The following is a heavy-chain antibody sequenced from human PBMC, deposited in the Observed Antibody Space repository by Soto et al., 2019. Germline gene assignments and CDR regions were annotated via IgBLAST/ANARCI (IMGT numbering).Heavy chain of an antibody. Sequence: QVQLVQSGAEVKKPGASVKVSCKASGYTFTSYDINWVRQATGQGLEWMGWMNPNSGNTGYAQKFQGRVTMTRNTSISTAYMEVSSLRSEDTAVYYCARSYRRGGYSGYLPLDYWGQGTLVTVSS. J-gene: IGHJ4*02. CDR2: MNPNSGNT. CDR1: GYTFTSYD. D-gene: IGHD5-12*01. CDR3: ARSYRRGGYSGYLPLDY. V-gene: IGHV1-8*01.